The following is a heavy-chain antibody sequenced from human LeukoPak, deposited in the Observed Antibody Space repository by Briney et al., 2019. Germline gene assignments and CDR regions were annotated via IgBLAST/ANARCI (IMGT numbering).Heavy chain of an antibody. J-gene: IGHJ4*02. CDR2: MNEDGSEK. D-gene: IGHD6-6*01. Sequence: QTGGSLRLSCAASGLTFSSYWMCWVRQAPGKGLEWVANMNEDGSEKYYLNSVKGRFTISRDNAKNSAYLQMNSLRAEDTAVYYCASGVYHFDHWGQGTLVTVSS. CDR1: GLTFSSYW. CDR3: ASGVYHFDH. V-gene: IGHV3-7*01.